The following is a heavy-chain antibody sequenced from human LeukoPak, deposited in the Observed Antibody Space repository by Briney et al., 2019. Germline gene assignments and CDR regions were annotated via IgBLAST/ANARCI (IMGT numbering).Heavy chain of an antibody. V-gene: IGHV4-39*07. CDR1: GGSISSSSYY. J-gene: IGHJ4*02. Sequence: SETLSLTCTVSGGSISSSSYYWGWIRQPPGKGLEWIGSIYHSGSTYYNPSLKSRVTISVDTSKNQFSLKLSSVTAADTAVYYCARLGPGTTDYWGQGTLVTVSS. D-gene: IGHD1-7*01. CDR2: IYHSGST. CDR3: ARLGPGTTDY.